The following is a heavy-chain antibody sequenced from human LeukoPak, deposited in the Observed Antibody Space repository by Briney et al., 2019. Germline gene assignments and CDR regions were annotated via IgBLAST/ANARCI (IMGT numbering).Heavy chain of an antibody. V-gene: IGHV3-43*01. CDR2: ISWDGGST. D-gene: IGHD1-7*01. J-gene: IGHJ4*02. CDR1: GFTFDDYT. CDR3: ARDRAVGWELELRIDY. Sequence: GGSLRLSCAASGFTFDDYTMHWVRHAPGKGLEWVSLISWDGGSTYYADSVKGRFTISRDNAKNSLYLQMNSLRVEDTAVYYCARDRAVGWELELRIDYWGQGTLVTVSS.